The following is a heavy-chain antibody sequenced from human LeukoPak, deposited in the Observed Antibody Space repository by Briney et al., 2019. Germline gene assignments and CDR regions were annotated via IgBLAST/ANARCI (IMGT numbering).Heavy chain of an antibody. CDR2: ISYDGSNK. Sequence: GGSLRLSCVASGFTFSSYWMSWVRQAPGKGLEWVAVISYDGSNKYYADSVKGRFTISRDNSKNTLYLQMNSLRAEDTAVYYCGRASFDYWGQGTLVTVSS. CDR3: GRASFDY. V-gene: IGHV3-30*03. J-gene: IGHJ4*02. CDR1: GFTFSSYW.